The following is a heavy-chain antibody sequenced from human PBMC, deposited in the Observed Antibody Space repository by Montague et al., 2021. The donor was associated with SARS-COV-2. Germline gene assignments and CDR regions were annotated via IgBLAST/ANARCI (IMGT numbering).Heavy chain of an antibody. D-gene: IGHD1-26*01. V-gene: IGHV4-61*01. CDR2: IYYSGST. Sequence: SETLSLTCTVSGGSVSSGNYYWSWIRQPPGKGLEWIGYIYYSGSTYYNPSLKSRVTISADTSKNQFSLRLTSVTAAGTAVYYCARRGSWGLYGNFDLWGRGALVTVSS. J-gene: IGHJ2*01. CDR3: ARRGSWGLYGNFDL. CDR1: GGSVSSGNYY.